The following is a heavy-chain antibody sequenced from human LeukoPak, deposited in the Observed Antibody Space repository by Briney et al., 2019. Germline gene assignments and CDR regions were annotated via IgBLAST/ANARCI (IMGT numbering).Heavy chain of an antibody. J-gene: IGHJ4*02. D-gene: IGHD1-26*01. CDR2: IYTSGST. CDR1: GGSISSYY. V-gene: IGHV4-4*07. CDR3: ARDYFGSPSALDY. Sequence: SETLSLTCTVSGGSISSYYWSWIRQVAGKGLEWIGRIYTSGSTNYNPSLKSRVTMSVDTSKNQFSLKLTSVTAADTALYYCARDYFGSPSALDYWGQGTLVTVSS.